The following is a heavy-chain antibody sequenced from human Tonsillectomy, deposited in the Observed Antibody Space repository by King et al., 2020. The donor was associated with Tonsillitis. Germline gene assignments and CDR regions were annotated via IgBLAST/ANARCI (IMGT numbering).Heavy chain of an antibody. CDR2: INHSGST. Sequence: VQLQQWGAGLLKPSETLSLTCAVYGGSFSDYYWSWIRQPPGKGLESIGEINHSGSTNYNPSLKSRVTVSVDTSKNPFSLKLNSVTAADTAVYYCTRGHEYYYDSSGSVYFDYWGQGTLVTVSS. V-gene: IGHV4-34*01. D-gene: IGHD3-22*01. J-gene: IGHJ4*02. CDR1: GGSFSDYY. CDR3: TRGHEYYYDSSGSVYFDY.